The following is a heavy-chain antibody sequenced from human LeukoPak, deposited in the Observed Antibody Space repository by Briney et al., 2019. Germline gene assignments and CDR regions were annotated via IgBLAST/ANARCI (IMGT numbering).Heavy chain of an antibody. CDR1: GGSFSGYY. CDR2: INHSGST. Sequence: SETLCLTCAVYGGSFSGYYWSWIRQPPGKGLEWIGKINHSGSTNNNPSLKSRVTLSVDTSKNQFSLKLSSVTAADTAVYYCARPYRHYYGSGSYRRPAAYFDYWGQGTLVTVSS. CDR3: ARPYRHYYGSGSYRRPAAYFDY. D-gene: IGHD3-10*01. V-gene: IGHV4-34*01. J-gene: IGHJ4*02.